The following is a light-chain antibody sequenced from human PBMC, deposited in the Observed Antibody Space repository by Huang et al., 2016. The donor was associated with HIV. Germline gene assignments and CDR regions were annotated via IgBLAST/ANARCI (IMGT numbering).Light chain of an antibody. Sequence: DIQVTQSPSSLSASVGDRVTITCRTSQRISSHLSWYQQKIGKGPKLLIYSSTVLQSGVPSRFTGSGSETDFTLTINSLQPEDFANYYCQQTYSAPVTFGGGTRVEIK. CDR3: QQTYSAPVT. V-gene: IGKV1-39*01. CDR2: SST. CDR1: QRISSH. J-gene: IGKJ4*01.